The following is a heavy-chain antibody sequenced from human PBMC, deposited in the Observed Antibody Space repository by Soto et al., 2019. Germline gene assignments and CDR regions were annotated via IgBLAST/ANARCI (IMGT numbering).Heavy chain of an antibody. CDR3: ARTPGY. CDR1: SAPVSSTTYT. J-gene: IGHJ4*02. V-gene: IGHV4-39*01. Sequence: PSETLSLTCTVSSAPVSSTTYTWGWIRQPPGKGLEWVASVYYGGRSYYNPSLNSRVTISVDTSKNQFSLKLSSVTAADTAVYYCARTPGYWGQGTLVTVSS. CDR2: VYYGGRS.